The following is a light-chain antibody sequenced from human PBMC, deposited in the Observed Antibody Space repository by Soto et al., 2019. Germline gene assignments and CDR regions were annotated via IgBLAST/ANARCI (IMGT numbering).Light chain of an antibody. Sequence: EIVLTESPGTLSLSPGERATLSCRASQRVSSSYLAWYQQKPGQAPRLLIYDTTSRATGIQDRFSGSWSGTDFTIAISRLEPEDFAVYYCQQCGSSPSFGQGTKVELK. J-gene: IGKJ1*01. CDR1: QRVSSSY. CDR2: DTT. CDR3: QQCGSSPS. V-gene: IGKV3-20*01.